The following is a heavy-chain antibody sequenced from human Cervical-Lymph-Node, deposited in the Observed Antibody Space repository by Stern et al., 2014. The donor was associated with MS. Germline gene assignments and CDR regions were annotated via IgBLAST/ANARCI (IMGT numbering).Heavy chain of an antibody. CDR1: GYTFTSYY. D-gene: IGHD1-26*01. Sequence: VQLVESGAEVKKPGASVKVSCKASGYTFTSYYMHWVRQAPGQGLEWVGIINPTRGTTSYTQNFRGRVTMTRDTSTSTVFMELSSLRSEDTAVFYCARELGGSGSYFDYWGQGTLVTVSS. J-gene: IGHJ4*02. CDR2: INPTRGTT. CDR3: ARELGGSGSYFDY. V-gene: IGHV1-46*01.